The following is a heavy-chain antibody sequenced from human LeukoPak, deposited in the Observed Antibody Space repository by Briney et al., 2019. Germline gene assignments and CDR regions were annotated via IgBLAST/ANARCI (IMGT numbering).Heavy chain of an antibody. J-gene: IGHJ6*02. CDR1: GFTVSNAW. CDR3: ARDLNPPRKIAAAGRYYYYYYGMDV. D-gene: IGHD6-13*01. V-gene: IGHV3-15*01. Sequence: GGSLRLSCAASGFTVSNAWMNWVRQAPGKGLEWVGRIKGKTDGGTTDYAAPVKGRFTISRDDSKNTLYLQMNSLRAEDTAVYYCARDLNPPRKIAAAGRYYYYYYGMDVWGQGTTVTVSS. CDR2: IKGKTDGGTT.